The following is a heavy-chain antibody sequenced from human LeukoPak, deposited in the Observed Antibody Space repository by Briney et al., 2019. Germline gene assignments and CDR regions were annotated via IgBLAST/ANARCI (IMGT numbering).Heavy chain of an antibody. CDR2: VWHDGSNK. D-gene: IGHD2-8*01. Sequence: GGSLRLSCAASGFTFSTYGMHWVRQAPGKGLEWVGGVWHDGSNKYYTDSVLGRFTISRDNSKNTVYLQMNSLRVEDTAVYNCARVEGVGEINGYYYYGMDVWGRGTTVTVSS. V-gene: IGHV3-33*01. J-gene: IGHJ6*02. CDR1: GFTFSTYG. CDR3: ARVEGVGEINGYYYYGMDV.